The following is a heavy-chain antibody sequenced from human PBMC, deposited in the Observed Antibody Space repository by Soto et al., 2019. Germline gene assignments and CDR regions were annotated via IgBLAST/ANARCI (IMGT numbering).Heavy chain of an antibody. V-gene: IGHV3-64*01. J-gene: IGHJ2*01. D-gene: IGHD2-21*02. CDR1: GFMFNSYA. Sequence: EVQLVESGGGLVQPGGSLRLSCAASGFMFNSYAMHWVRQAPGKGLEYVSAISSLGDSTFYANSVKDRFTISRDNSKNTLYLQMGSLRVEDMAVYYCARRTAGWYFDLWGRGTLVIVSS. CDR3: ARRTAGWYFDL. CDR2: ISSLGDST.